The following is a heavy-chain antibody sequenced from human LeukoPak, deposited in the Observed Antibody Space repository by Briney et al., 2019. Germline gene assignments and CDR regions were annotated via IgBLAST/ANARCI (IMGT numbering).Heavy chain of an antibody. D-gene: IGHD6-19*01. CDR2: VHFSGAT. V-gene: IGHV4-39*01. CDR1: GASINTDNY. J-gene: IGHJ4*02. CDR3: AKHRMWLVGLDY. Sequence: LSETLSLTCTVSGASINTDNYWGWIRQSPGKGLELIGSVHFSGATHYNPSLKSRVAIALDTSKNQFFLELNSVTAADTAIYYCAKHRMWLVGLDYWGQGTLVTVSS.